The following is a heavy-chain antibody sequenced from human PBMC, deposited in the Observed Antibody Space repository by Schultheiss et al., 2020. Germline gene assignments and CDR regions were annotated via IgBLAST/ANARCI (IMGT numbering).Heavy chain of an antibody. CDR1: GGSISSGSYY. V-gene: IGHV4-61*02. J-gene: IGHJ4*02. CDR3: AKVGGRTGSKAREYYFDY. CDR2: IYTSGST. Sequence: SETLSLTCTVSGGSISSGSYYWSWIRQPAGKGLEWIGRIYTSGSTYYNPSLKSRVTISVDTSKNQFSLKLSSVTAADTAVYYCAKVGGRTGSKAREYYFDYWGQGTLVTVSS. D-gene: IGHD3-10*01.